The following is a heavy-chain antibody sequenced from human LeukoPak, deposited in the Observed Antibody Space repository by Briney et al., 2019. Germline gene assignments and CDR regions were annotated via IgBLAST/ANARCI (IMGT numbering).Heavy chain of an antibody. D-gene: IGHD2/OR15-2a*01. J-gene: IGHJ5*01. Sequence: PGGSLRLSCAASGFTFYKNGMSWVRQAPGKGLEWVASSSAGSTYYADSVEGRFTISRDNFKDTLYLEMNSLRAEDTATYYCTKENSTWDLVICFDSWGQGTPVTVSS. CDR2: SSSAGST. V-gene: IGHV3-23*01. CDR1: GFTFYKNG. CDR3: TKENSTWDLVICFDS.